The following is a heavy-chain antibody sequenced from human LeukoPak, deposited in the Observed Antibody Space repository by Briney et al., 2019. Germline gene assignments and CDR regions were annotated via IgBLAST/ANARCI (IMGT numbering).Heavy chain of an antibody. Sequence: TSETLSLTCAVYGGSFSGYYWSWIRQPPGKGLEWIGEINHSGSTNYNPSLKSRVTISVDTSKNQFSLKLSSVTAADTAVYYCARVKGDYYDSSGYPPSFDYWGQGTLVTVSS. D-gene: IGHD3-22*01. CDR1: GGSFSGYY. V-gene: IGHV4-34*01. J-gene: IGHJ4*02. CDR2: INHSGST. CDR3: ARVKGDYYDSSGYPPSFDY.